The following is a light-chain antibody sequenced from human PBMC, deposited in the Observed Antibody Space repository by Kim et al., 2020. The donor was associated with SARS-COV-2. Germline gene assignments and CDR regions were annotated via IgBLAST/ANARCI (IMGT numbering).Light chain of an antibody. Sequence: SASVGDRVNITCRARQSISSYLNWYQQKPGKAPKLLIYAASSLQSGVPSRFSGSGSGTDFTLTISSLQPEDFATYYCQQSYSTPYSFGQGTKLEIK. J-gene: IGKJ2*03. CDR1: QSISSY. CDR2: AAS. CDR3: QQSYSTPYS. V-gene: IGKV1-39*01.